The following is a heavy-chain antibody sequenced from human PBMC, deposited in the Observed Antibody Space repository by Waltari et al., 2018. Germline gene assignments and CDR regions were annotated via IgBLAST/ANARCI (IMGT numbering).Heavy chain of an antibody. V-gene: IGHV4-34*01. CDR2: INHSGST. CDR1: GGSFRGSY. Sequence: QVQLQQWGAGLLKPAETLSLTCAVYGGSFRGSYWSWVRQPPGKGLEWIGEINHSGSTNYNPSLKSRVIISVDTSKNQFSLKLSSVTAADTAVYFCARPGAFVASRGNRFDYWGQGTLVTVSS. CDR3: ARPGAFVASRGNRFDY. J-gene: IGHJ4*02. D-gene: IGHD1-1*01.